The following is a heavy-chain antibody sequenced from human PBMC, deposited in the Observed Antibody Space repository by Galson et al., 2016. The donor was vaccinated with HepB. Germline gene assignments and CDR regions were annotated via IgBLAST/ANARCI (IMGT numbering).Heavy chain of an antibody. V-gene: IGHV3-43D*03. J-gene: IGHJ4*02. Sequence: SLRLSCAASGFTFEDFVIHWVRQAPGKGLEWISLISWAGSATFYADSVKGRFTISRDNSKNSLYLQMSALRPEDTAFYYCAKASGSDYFFEFWGQGSLVTVSS. CDR3: AKASGSDYFFEF. CDR2: ISWAGSAT. D-gene: IGHD1-26*01. CDR1: GFTFEDFV.